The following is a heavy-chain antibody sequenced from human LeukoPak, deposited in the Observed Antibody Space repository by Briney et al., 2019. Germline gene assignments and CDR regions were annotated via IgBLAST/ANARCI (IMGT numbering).Heavy chain of an antibody. Sequence: VASVKVSCKASGGTFSRYAISWVRQAPGQGLEWMGGIIPVYGTAKYAQKFQGRVTITADASTTTTYVELSSLTSEDTAVYYCASASGLSDYDYVGAHFDHWGQGTLVTVSS. CDR3: ASASGLSDYDYVGAHFDH. V-gene: IGHV1-69*13. D-gene: IGHD5-12*01. J-gene: IGHJ4*02. CDR1: GGTFSRYA. CDR2: IIPVYGTA.